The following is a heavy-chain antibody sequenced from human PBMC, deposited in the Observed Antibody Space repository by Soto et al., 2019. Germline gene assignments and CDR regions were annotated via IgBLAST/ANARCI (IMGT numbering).Heavy chain of an antibody. D-gene: IGHD2-15*01. V-gene: IGHV3-11*01. CDR1: GCTFSDYY. CDR2: ISSSGSTI. Sequence: GGSLRLSCAASGCTFSDYYMSWIRQAPGKGLEWVSYISSSGSTIYYADSVKGRFTISRDNAKNSLYLQMNSLRAEDTAVYYCARSVRYCSGGSCYSIPFDYWGQGTLVTVSS. J-gene: IGHJ4*02. CDR3: ARSVRYCSGGSCYSIPFDY.